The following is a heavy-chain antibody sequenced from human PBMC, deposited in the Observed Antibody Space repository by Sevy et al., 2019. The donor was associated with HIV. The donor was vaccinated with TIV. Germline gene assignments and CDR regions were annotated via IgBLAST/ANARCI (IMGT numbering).Heavy chain of an antibody. J-gene: IGHJ6*02. Sequence: ASVKVSCKASGYTFTSYDINWVRQATGQGLEWMGWMNPNSGNTGYAQKFQGRVTMTRNTSISTAYMEMSSLRSEDTAVYYCASGGIVVVPAAIGYYGMDVWGQGTTVTVSS. CDR1: GYTFTSYD. CDR2: MNPNSGNT. D-gene: IGHD2-2*01. V-gene: IGHV1-8*01. CDR3: ASGGIVVVPAAIGYYGMDV.